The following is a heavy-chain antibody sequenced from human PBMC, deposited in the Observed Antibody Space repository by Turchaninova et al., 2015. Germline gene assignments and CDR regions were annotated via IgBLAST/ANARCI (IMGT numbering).Heavy chain of an antibody. Sequence: QLQLQESGPGLVKPSETLSLTCSVSGGSISSSSYYWGWIRQPPGKGLEWIGGIYYSGRTYYHPSLKSRVTISFATAKNPFSLNRSSGTAADTAVYYCARATPYSSRPLFDDWGQGTLVTVSS. J-gene: IGHJ4*02. D-gene: IGHD6-13*01. CDR1: GGSISSSSYY. V-gene: IGHV4-39*07. CDR3: ARATPYSSRPLFDD. CDR2: IYYSGRT.